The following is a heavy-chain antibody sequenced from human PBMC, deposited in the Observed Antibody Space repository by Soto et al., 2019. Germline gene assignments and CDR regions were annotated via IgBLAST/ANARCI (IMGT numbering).Heavy chain of an antibody. V-gene: IGHV3-74*01. Sequence: GSLRLSCVASGFTFSNYWMHWVRQAPGKGLEWVSRISSDGSSTTYADSVKGRFTISRDNAKNSLYLQMNSLRAEDTAVYYCARDGTAMVTLVNYYYCMDVWGQGTTVTSP. CDR1: GFTFSNYW. J-gene: IGHJ6*02. D-gene: IGHD5-18*01. CDR3: ARDGTAMVTLVNYYYCMDV. CDR2: ISSDGSST.